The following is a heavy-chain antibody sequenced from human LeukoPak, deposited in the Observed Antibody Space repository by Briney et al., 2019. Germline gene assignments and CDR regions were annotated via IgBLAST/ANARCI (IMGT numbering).Heavy chain of an antibody. V-gene: IGHV1-24*01. CDR1: GYTLTELS. CDR2: FDPEDGET. J-gene: IGHJ3*01. CDR3: ATPSFFGVVISAFHF. Sequence: ASVKVSCKVSGYTLTELSMHWVRQAPGKGLEWMGGFDPEDGETIYAQKFQGRVTMTEDTSTDTAYMELSSLRSEDTAVYYCATPSFFGVVISAFHFWGQGTKVTVSS. D-gene: IGHD3-3*01.